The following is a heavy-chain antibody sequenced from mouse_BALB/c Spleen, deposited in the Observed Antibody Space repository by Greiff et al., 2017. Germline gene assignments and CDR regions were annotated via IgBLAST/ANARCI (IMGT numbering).Heavy chain of an antibody. D-gene: IGHD1-2*01. CDR3: ATTATFFDY. J-gene: IGHJ2*01. Sequence: SVKGRFTISRDNARNILYLQMSSLRSEDTAMYYCATTATFFDYWGQGTTLTVSS. V-gene: IGHV5-6-5*01.